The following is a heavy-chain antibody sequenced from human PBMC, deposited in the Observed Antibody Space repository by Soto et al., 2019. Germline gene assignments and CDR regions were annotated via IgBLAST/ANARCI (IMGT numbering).Heavy chain of an antibody. D-gene: IGHD2-15*01. Sequence: SETPSLTCTVSGGSISSSSYYWCWILQPPGKGLEWIGSIYYSGSTYYNPSLKSRVTISVDTSKNQFSLKLSSVTAADTAVYYCARDFCSCVRCYSWPAFHISCPTTLVSVSS. V-gene: IGHV4-39*01. CDR1: GGSISSSSYY. CDR2: IYYSGST. J-gene: IGHJ3*02. CDR3: ARDFCSCVRCYSWPAFHI.